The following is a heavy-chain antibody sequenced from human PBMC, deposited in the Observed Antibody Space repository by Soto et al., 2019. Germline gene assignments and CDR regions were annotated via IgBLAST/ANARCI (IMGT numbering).Heavy chain of an antibody. CDR2: IYYSGST. J-gene: IGHJ4*02. CDR1: GGSISSGDYY. Sequence: SETLSLTCTVSGGSISSGDYYWSWIRQPPGKGLEWIGYIYYSGSTYYNPSLKSRVTISVDTSKNQFSLKLSSVTAADTAVYYCAREVGGRSYGFSSYGYWGQGTLVTVSS. D-gene: IGHD5-18*01. CDR3: AREVGGRSYGFSSYGY. V-gene: IGHV4-30-4*01.